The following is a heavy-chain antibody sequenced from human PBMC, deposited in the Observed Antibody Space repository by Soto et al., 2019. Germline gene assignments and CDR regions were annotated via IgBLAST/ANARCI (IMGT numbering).Heavy chain of an antibody. CDR2: VNAGNENT. CDR1: GYRFTKYD. V-gene: IGHV1-3*01. CDR3: ATQSPDYANRDFDY. J-gene: IGHJ4*02. Sequence: VQLAQSGAEVKKPEASVKVSCQASGYRFTKYDIHWVRQAPGKRLEWMGWVNAGNENTKSSQKFQGRVSITWDTAASTVYMELSSLRSEDTAVYFCATQSPDYANRDFDYWGQGTLVTVSS. D-gene: IGHD4-17*01.